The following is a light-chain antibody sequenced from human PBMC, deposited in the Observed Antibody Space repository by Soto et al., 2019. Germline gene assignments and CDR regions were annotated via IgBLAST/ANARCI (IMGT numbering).Light chain of an antibody. J-gene: IGKJ4*01. Sequence: EIVLTQSPATLSLSPGERGTLACRASQSVSSCLAWYQQKTGQAPRLLLYDASSRASGVAARISGSGCGTDFTLTISIREPEYVAVFYCQQRSYWPLTVGGGTKVEI. V-gene: IGKV3-11*01. CDR1: QSVSSC. CDR2: DAS. CDR3: QQRSYWPLT.